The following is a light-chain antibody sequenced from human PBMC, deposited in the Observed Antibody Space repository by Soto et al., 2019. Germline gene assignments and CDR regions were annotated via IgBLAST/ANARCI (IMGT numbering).Light chain of an antibody. CDR3: HQYYSTPWT. CDR2: WAS. Sequence: DIVMTQSPGSLAVSLGERATINCKSSQSVLYSSNNKNYLAWYQHKPGQPPKLLIYWASTRESGVPDRFSGSGSGTDFTLTISSLQAEDVAVYYCHQYYSTPWTFGQGTKVEIK. J-gene: IGKJ1*01. V-gene: IGKV4-1*01. CDR1: QSVLYSSNNKNY.